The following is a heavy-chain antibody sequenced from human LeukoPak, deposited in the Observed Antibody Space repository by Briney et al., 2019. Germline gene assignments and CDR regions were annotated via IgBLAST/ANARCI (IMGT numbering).Heavy chain of an antibody. CDR2: IYHGDSDT. J-gene: IGHJ3*02. V-gene: IGHV5-51*01. CDR3: ARSCTSTSCYLTDAFDI. Sequence: GASLKISCKGSGYSFTSYWIGWVRQLPGKGLEWLGMIYHGDSDTRYSPSFQGQVTISADKSISTTYLQWSSLKASDTAMYYWARSCTSTSCYLTDAFDIWGQGTMVTVSS. CDR1: GYSFTSYW. D-gene: IGHD2-2*01.